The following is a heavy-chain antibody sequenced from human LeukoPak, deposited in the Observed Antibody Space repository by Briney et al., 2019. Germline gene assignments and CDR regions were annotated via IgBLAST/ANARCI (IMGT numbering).Heavy chain of an antibody. CDR2: IYYSGST. CDR1: GGSISSYY. D-gene: IGHD6-13*01. Sequence: SETLSLTCTVSGGSISSYYWSWIRQPPGKGLEWIGYIYYSGSTNYNPSLKSRVTISVDTSKNQFSLKLSSVTAADTAVYYCARVARGTDCSRLWQQLVYFDYWGQGTLVTVSS. J-gene: IGHJ4*02. CDR3: ARVARGTDCSRLWQQLVYFDY. V-gene: IGHV4-59*01.